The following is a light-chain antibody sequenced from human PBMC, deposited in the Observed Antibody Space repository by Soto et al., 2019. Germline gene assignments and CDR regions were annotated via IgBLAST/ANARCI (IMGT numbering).Light chain of an antibody. Sequence: SYELTQPPSVSVAPGKTASVACGGSNIGSKSVHWYQKKSGQAPGLVMYYDSDRPSGIPERFSGANSGNTATLTISRVEAGDEADYYCQVWDISSGNVVFGGGTKLTAL. CDR1: NIGSKS. J-gene: IGLJ3*02. CDR3: QVWDISSGNVV. V-gene: IGLV3-21*01. CDR2: YDS.